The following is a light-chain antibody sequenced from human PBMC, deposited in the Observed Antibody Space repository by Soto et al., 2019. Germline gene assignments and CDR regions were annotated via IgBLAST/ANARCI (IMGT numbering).Light chain of an antibody. J-gene: IGKJ5*01. CDR1: QSVSSS. V-gene: IGKV3-15*01. CDR2: GAS. CDR3: QQSYTTLIT. Sequence: EIVMTQSPATLSVSPWERATLSCRASQSVSSSVAWYQQKPGQAPRLLIYGASSLQSGVPSRFSGSGSGTDFTLTISSLQPVDFATYYCQQSYTTLITFGQGTRLEIK.